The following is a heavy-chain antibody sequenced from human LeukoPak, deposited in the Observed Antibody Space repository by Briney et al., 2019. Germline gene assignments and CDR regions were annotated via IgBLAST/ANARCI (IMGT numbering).Heavy chain of an antibody. CDR2: MDNRENA. CDR3: ARERGRLVDY. CDR1: GDSISREGYF. D-gene: IGHD6-25*01. V-gene: IGHV4-31*03. Sequence: SETLSLTCTVSGDSISREGYFWSRIRQHPGKGLEWTGYMDNRENADYNPSHKRRVNLTVHTTKNQISRKGNYAAAKARAEHYCARERGRLVDYWGEGTLVSVSA. J-gene: IGHJ4*02.